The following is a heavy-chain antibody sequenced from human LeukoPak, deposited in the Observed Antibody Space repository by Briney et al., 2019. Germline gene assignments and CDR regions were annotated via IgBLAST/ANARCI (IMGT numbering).Heavy chain of an antibody. D-gene: IGHD5-18*01. J-gene: IGHJ5*02. CDR3: ARMLADTAMVNWFDP. CDR2: IYTSGST. CDR1: GGSISSYY. V-gene: IGHV4-4*07. Sequence: SETLSLTCTVSGGSISSYYWSWIRQPAGKGLEWIGRIYTSGSTNYNPSLKSRATISVDTSKNQFSLKLSSVTAADTAVYYCARMLADTAMVNWFDPWGQGTLVTVSS.